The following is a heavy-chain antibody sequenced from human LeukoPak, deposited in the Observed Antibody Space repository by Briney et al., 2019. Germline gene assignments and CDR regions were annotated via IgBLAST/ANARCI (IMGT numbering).Heavy chain of an antibody. Sequence: PGGSLRLSCAASGFTFSSYSMNWVRQAPGKGLEWVSSISSSSSYIYYADSVKGRFTISRDNAKNSLYLQMNSLRAEDTAVYYCAREGGYYDSSGYYDKAFDYWGRGTLVTVSS. V-gene: IGHV3-21*01. CDR1: GFTFSSYS. D-gene: IGHD3-22*01. J-gene: IGHJ4*02. CDR2: ISSSSSYI. CDR3: AREGGYYDSSGYYDKAFDY.